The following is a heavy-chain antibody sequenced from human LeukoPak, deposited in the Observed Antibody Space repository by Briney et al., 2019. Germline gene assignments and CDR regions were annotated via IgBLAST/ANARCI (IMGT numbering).Heavy chain of an antibody. CDR3: ARPVSRYYDSSLGAFDI. CDR2: IDYSRSA. CDR1: GGSIRRSSHY. D-gene: IGHD3-22*01. V-gene: IGHV4-39*01. J-gene: IGHJ3*02. Sequence: SETLSLTCTVSGGSIRRSSHYWGWIRQPPGKGLEWIGSIDYSRSAYYKTSLKSRATLSADTSRNQISLKVTSVTAADTAVYYCARPVSRYYDSSLGAFDIWGQGTLITVSS.